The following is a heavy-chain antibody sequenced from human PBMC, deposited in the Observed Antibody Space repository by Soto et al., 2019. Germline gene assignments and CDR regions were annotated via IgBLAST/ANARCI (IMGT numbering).Heavy chain of an antibody. D-gene: IGHD2-15*01. CDR2: ISSSGSGT. CDR1: GFTFTSYV. V-gene: IGHV3-23*01. J-gene: IGHJ5*02. CDR3: AKGRSGGSLDWLDP. Sequence: EVQLLESGGGLVEPGGSLRLSCAASGFTFTSYVMYWVRQAPGKGLEFVSSISSSGSGTYYADSVQGRFTTSRDNSRNKVYLQMNSLTAEDTAVYYCAKGRSGGSLDWLDPWGQGTLVTVSS.